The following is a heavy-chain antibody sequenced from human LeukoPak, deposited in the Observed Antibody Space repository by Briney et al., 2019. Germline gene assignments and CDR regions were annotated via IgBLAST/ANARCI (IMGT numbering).Heavy chain of an antibody. J-gene: IGHJ4*02. CDR1: GYTFTSYG. CDR3: ARDLIDYGLDY. Sequence: ASVKVSCKATGYTFTSYGISWVRQAPRQGLEWMGWISAYNGNTNYAQKLQGRVTMTTDTSTSTAYMELRSLRSDDTAVYYCARDLIDYGLDYWGQGTLVTVSS. D-gene: IGHD4-17*01. CDR2: ISAYNGNT. V-gene: IGHV1-18*01.